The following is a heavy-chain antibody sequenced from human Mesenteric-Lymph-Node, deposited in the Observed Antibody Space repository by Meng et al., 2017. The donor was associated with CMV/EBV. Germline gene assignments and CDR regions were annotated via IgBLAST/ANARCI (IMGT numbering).Heavy chain of an antibody. V-gene: IGHV4-39*01. D-gene: IGHD3-3*01. J-gene: IGHJ4*02. CDR3: ARHHDFWGGYLPFDY. CDR2: IYYSAST. CDR1: GGSISSSGYY. Sequence: SETLSLTCTVSGGSISSSGYYWGWIRQSPGKGLEWIATIYYSASTYYNPSLKSRVTISVDTSKNQFSLKLTSVTAADTAVYYCARHHDFWGGYLPFDYWGQGSLVTVSS.